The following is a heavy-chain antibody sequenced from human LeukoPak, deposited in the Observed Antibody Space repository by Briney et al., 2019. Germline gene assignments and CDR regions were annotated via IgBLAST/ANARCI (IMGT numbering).Heavy chain of an antibody. CDR3: ARGVGYSGSWNAFDI. V-gene: IGHV4-34*01. J-gene: IGHJ3*02. Sequence: PSETLSVTCGICGGSFSGYYWTWIRQPAGKGVEWIGVINHSGSTNYNPPRKSRVTISVATSTNQFSLNLISVTAADTAVYYCARGVGYSGSWNAFDIWGQGTLVTVSS. CDR2: INHSGST. CDR1: GGSFSGYY. D-gene: IGHD6-13*01.